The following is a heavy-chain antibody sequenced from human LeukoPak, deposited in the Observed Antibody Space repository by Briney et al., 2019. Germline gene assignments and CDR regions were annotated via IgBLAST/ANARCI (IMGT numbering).Heavy chain of an antibody. D-gene: IGHD3-3*01. J-gene: IGHJ5*02. Sequence: PSETLSLTCTVSGGSISSSSYYWGWIRQPPGKGLEWIGEIYRSGSTNYNPSLKSRVTISVDKSKNQFSLKLSSVTAADTAVYYCAGATFWSGYYDRKRFDPWGQGTLVTVSS. CDR1: GGSISSSSYY. CDR3: AGATFWSGYYDRKRFDP. V-gene: IGHV4-39*07. CDR2: IYRSGST.